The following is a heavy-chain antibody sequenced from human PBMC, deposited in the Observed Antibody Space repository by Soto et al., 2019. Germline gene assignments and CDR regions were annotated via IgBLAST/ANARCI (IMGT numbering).Heavy chain of an antibody. CDR3: AKVAVAGTGKQYYFDY. CDR2: ISGSGGST. J-gene: IGHJ4*02. V-gene: IGHV3-23*01. Sequence: EVQLLESGGGLVQPGGSLRLSCAASGFTFSSYAMSWVRQAPGKGLEWVSAISGSGGSTYYADSVKGRFTISRDNSKNTLYLQMNSLRAEDTAVYYCAKVAVAGTGKQYYFDYWGQGTLVTVSS. D-gene: IGHD6-19*01. CDR1: GFTFSSYA.